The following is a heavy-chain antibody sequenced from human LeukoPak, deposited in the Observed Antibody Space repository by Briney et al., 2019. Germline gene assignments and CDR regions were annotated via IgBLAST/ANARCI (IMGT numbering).Heavy chain of an antibody. Sequence: PGGSLRLSCAASGFTFSDYNMRWIRQAPGKGLEWVSAIRGNAGTTYYADSVKGRFTIFRDNYKNMLYLQMNSLRVEDTAVYYCARDAMVRGVIRTQDYYYMDVWGKGTTVTISS. CDR3: ARDAMVRGVIRTQDYYYMDV. V-gene: IGHV3-23*01. J-gene: IGHJ6*03. D-gene: IGHD3-10*01. CDR2: IRGNAGTT. CDR1: GFTFSDYN.